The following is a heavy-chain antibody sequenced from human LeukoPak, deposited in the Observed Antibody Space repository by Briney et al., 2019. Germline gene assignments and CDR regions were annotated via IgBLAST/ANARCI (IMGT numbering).Heavy chain of an antibody. CDR2: INHSGST. CDR3: ARRFYYDYVWGSYRFGAFDI. V-gene: IGHV4-34*01. D-gene: IGHD3-16*02. J-gene: IGHJ3*02. CDR1: GGSFSGYY. Sequence: SETLSLTCAVYGGSFSGYYWSWIRQPPGKGLEWIGEINHSGSTNYNPSLKSRVTISVDTSKNQFSLKLSSVTAADTAVYYWARRFYYDYVWGSYRFGAFDIWGQGTMVTVSS.